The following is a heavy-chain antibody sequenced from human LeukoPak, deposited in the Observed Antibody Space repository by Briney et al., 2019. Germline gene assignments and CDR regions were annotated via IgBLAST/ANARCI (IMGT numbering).Heavy chain of an antibody. J-gene: IGHJ4*02. CDR3: ARRGVTIFGVALDY. D-gene: IGHD3-3*01. CDR1: GFTFSSYS. V-gene: IGHV3-48*01. Sequence: GGSLRLSCAASGFTFSSYSMNWVRQAPGKGLEWVSYISSSSSAIYYADSVKGRFTISRDNAKNSLYLQMNSLRAEDTAVYYCARRGVTIFGVALDYWGQGTLVTVSS. CDR2: ISSSSSAI.